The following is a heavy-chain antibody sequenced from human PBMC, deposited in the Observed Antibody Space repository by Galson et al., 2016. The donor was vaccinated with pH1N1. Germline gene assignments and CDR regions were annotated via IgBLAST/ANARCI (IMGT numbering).Heavy chain of an antibody. CDR1: GFSLSTFW. CDR2: INQDGSVK. Sequence: SLRLSCAASGFSLSTFWMTWVRQAPGKGLEWVANINQDGSVKYYLDSVKGRFTISRDNAKNSLYLQMNSLRAEDTAVYYCARRPGIAVPGLLDYWGQGTLVTVSS. CDR3: ARRPGIAVPGLLDY. V-gene: IGHV3-7*03. D-gene: IGHD6-19*01. J-gene: IGHJ4*02.